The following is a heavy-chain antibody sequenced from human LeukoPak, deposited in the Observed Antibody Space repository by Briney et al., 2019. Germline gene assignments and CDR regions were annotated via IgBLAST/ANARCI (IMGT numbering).Heavy chain of an antibody. CDR2: IKQDGSEK. J-gene: IGHJ4*02. CDR1: GXTFSTYW. CDR3: VGLGENY. D-gene: IGHD3-10*01. Sequence: GGSLRLSCAASGXTFSTYWMSWVRQAPGKGLEWVANIKQDGSEKYYVDSVKGRFTISRDNAKNSLYLQMNSLRAEDTAVYYCVGLGENYWGQGTLVTVSS. V-gene: IGHV3-7*02.